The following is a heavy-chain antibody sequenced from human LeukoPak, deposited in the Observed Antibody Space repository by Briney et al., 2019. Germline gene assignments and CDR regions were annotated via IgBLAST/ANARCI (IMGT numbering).Heavy chain of an antibody. CDR2: ISYGGSAI. Sequence: PGGSLRLSCAASGFIFSKYSMDWFRQAPGKGLEWVAYISYGGSAIYYADSVKGRFTISRDDDKNSLYLHMNSLRAEDTAVYYCAREGYYYDSSGYYPLDAFDIWGQGTMVTVSS. J-gene: IGHJ3*02. CDR1: GFIFSKYS. V-gene: IGHV3-48*01. CDR3: AREGYYYDSSGYYPLDAFDI. D-gene: IGHD3-22*01.